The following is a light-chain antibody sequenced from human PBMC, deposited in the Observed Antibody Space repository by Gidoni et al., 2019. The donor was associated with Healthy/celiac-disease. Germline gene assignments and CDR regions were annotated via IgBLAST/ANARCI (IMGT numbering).Light chain of an antibody. J-gene: IGLJ1*01. CDR1: SSYVGSYNL. CDR2: EGN. Sequence: QSALTQPASVSGSPGQSITISCTGNSSYVGSYNLVSWYQQYPGKAPKLMIYEGNKRPSGVSNRFSGSKSGNTASLTISGLQADDEADYYCCSYAGGSDYVFGTGTKVTVL. V-gene: IGLV2-23*01. CDR3: CSYAGGSDYV.